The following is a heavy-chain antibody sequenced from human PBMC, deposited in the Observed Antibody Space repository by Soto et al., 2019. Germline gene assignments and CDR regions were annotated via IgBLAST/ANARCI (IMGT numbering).Heavy chain of an antibody. J-gene: IGHJ3*01. Sequence: GESLRLSCAASGFTFSSYAMSWVRQAPGKGLEWVSAISGSGGSTYYADSVKGRFTISRDNSKNTLYLQMNSLRAEDTAVYYCAYDGYSSGWADWGQGTMVTVS. CDR3: AYDGYSSGWAD. D-gene: IGHD6-19*01. CDR1: GFTFSSYA. V-gene: IGHV3-23*01. CDR2: ISGSGGST.